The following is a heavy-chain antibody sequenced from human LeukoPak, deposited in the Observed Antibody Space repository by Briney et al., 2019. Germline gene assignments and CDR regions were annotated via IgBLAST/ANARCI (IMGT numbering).Heavy chain of an antibody. CDR3: ARADRLHGGPYLIGP. CDR2: TNPNSGGT. Sequence: GASVTVSFTTSGYSFTDYYMHWVRQAPGQGLERMGWTNPNSGGTSSAQKFQGRVTMTRVTSITTVYMEVNWLTSDDTAIYYCARADRLHGGPYLIGPWGQGTLVTVSS. CDR1: GYSFTDYY. V-gene: IGHV1-2*02. J-gene: IGHJ5*02. D-gene: IGHD2-21*01.